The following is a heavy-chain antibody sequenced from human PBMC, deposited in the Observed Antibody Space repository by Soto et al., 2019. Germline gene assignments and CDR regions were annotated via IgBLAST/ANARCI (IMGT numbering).Heavy chain of an antibody. CDR1: GYSFAGYW. CDR3: ARQIYDSDSGPNFQYYFDS. CDR2: MDASDSQI. D-gene: IGHD3-22*01. J-gene: IGHJ4*02. Sequence: ESLKISCKGSGYSFAGYWITWVRPMPGKGRGWMGRMDASDSQIYYSPSLRGHVTLSATKSIITVVLHWGSLRASDTSMYYCARQIYDSDSGPNFQYYFDSWGQGTLVTVSS. V-gene: IGHV5-10-1*01.